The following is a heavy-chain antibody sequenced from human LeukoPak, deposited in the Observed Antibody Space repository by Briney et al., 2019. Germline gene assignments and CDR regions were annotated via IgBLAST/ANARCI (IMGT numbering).Heavy chain of an antibody. D-gene: IGHD1-14*01. CDR3: TRDRKYYEI. CDR2: IYYTGTT. CDR1: GGSISSYY. Sequence: SETLSLTCTVSGGSISSYYWSWIRQPPGEGLEWIGYIYYTGTTTYNPSLKTRATLSIDTSKNQFSLKLSSVTAADTAMYYCTRDRKYYEIWGQGTMVTVSS. J-gene: IGHJ3*02. V-gene: IGHV4-59*01.